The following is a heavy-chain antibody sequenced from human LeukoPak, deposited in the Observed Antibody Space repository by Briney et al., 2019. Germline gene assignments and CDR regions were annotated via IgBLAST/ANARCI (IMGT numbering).Heavy chain of an antibody. D-gene: IGHD6-13*01. CDR2: INHSGST. CDR3: ARGGRMYSGSWYGTDY. J-gene: IGHJ4*02. V-gene: IGHV4-34*01. Sequence: SGTLSLTCAVYGGSFSGYYWSWIRQPPGKGLEWIGEINHSGSTNYNPSLKSRVTISVDTSKNQFSLKLSSVTAADTAVYYCARGGRMYSGSWYGTDYWGQGTLVTVSS. CDR1: GGSFSGYY.